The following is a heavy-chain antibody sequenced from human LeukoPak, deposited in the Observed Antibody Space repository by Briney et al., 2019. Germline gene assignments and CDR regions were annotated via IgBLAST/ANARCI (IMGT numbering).Heavy chain of an antibody. Sequence: PGGSLRLSCAASGLTFSSYAMSWVRQAPGKGLEWVSAISGSGGSTYYADSVKGRFTISRDNSKNTLYLQMNSLRAEDTAVYYCAKEGRGYCGSTSCRDFDYWGQGTLVTVSS. CDR3: AKEGRGYCGSTSCRDFDY. V-gene: IGHV3-23*01. CDR1: GLTFSSYA. J-gene: IGHJ4*02. D-gene: IGHD2-2*01. CDR2: ISGSGGST.